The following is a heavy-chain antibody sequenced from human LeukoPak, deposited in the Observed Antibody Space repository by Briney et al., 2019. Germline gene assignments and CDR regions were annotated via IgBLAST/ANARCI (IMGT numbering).Heavy chain of an antibody. CDR3: ARDSRASRVYGMDV. J-gene: IGHJ6*02. D-gene: IGHD6-6*01. Sequence: GGSLRLSCAASGFTFSSYGMHWVRQAPGKGLEWVSSISSSSSYIYYADSVKGRFTISRDNAKNSLYLQMNSLRAEDTAVYYCARDSRASRVYGMDVWGQGTTVTVSS. CDR2: ISSSSSYI. V-gene: IGHV3-21*01. CDR1: GFTFSSYG.